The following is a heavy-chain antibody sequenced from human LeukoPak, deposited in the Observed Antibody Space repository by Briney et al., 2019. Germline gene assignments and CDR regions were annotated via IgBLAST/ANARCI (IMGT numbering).Heavy chain of an antibody. J-gene: IGHJ4*02. V-gene: IGHV3-21*01. CDR3: ARVSEWELPDDY. CDR1: GFTFSSYS. D-gene: IGHD1-26*01. CDR2: ISSSSYI. Sequence: PGGSLRLSCAASGFTFSSYSMNWVRQAPGKGLEWVSSISSSSYIYYADSVKGRFTISRDNAKNSLYLQMNSLRAEDTAVYYCARVSEWELPDDYWGQGTLATVSS.